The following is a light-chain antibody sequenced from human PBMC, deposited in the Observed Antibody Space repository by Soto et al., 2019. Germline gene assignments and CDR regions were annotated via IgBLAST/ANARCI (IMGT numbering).Light chain of an antibody. CDR1: SSNIASNN. V-gene: IGLV1-44*01. CDR2: GNN. J-gene: IGLJ2*01. Sequence: QSVLTRPPSASGTPGQRVTISCSGSSSNIASNNVNWYQQLPGAAPKLLIYGNNQWPSGVPDRFSGSKSGTSASLAISGLQSEDEADYYCAAWDDSLNGVVFGGGTQLTVL. CDR3: AAWDDSLNGVV.